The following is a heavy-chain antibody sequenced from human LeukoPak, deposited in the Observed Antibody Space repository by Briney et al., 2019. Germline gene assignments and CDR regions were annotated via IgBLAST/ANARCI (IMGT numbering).Heavy chain of an antibody. CDR3: ARPRDLDSREYAFDI. D-gene: IGHD3-22*01. J-gene: IGHJ3*02. Sequence: PSQTLSLTCTVSGGSISSGSYYWSWIRQPAGKGLEWIGRIYTSGSTNYNPSLKSRVTISVDTSKNQFSLKLSSVTAADTAVYYCARPRDLDSREYAFDIWDQGTMVTVSS. CDR2: IYTSGST. V-gene: IGHV4-61*02. CDR1: GGSISSGSYY.